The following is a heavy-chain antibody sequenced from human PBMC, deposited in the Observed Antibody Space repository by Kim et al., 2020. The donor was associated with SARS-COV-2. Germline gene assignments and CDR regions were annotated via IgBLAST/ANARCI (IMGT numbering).Heavy chain of an antibody. V-gene: IGHV3-23*01. J-gene: IGHJ4*02. CDR3: AKECRLTSPTHGGDYVDF. D-gene: IGHD2-8*01. Sequence: GGSLRLSCAASGFTFSNYAMNWVRQAPGKGLEWVSAIRGGGGSTYYADSVKGRFTISRDNAKNTLYLQMNSLRAEDTAVYYCAKECRLTSPTHGGDYVDFWGQGTLVTVSS. CDR2: IRGGGGST. CDR1: GFTFSNYA.